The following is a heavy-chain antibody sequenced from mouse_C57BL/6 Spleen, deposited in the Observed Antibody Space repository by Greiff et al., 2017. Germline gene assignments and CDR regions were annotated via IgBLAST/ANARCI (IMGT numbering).Heavy chain of an antibody. CDR1: GFTFSSYG. J-gene: IGHJ2*01. V-gene: IGHV5-6*01. CDR3: VLGREDYFDY. D-gene: IGHD4-1*01. Sequence: EVKLMESGGDLVKPGGSLKLSCAASGFTFSSYGMSWVRQTPDKRLEWVATISSGGSYTYYPDSVKGRFTISRDNAKNTLYLQMSSLKSEDTAMYYCVLGREDYFDYWGQGTTLTVSS. CDR2: ISSGGSYT.